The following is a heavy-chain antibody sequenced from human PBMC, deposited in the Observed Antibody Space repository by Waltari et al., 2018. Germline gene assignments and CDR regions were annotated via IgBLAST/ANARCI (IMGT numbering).Heavy chain of an antibody. V-gene: IGHV3-30*02. CDR1: GFTFSSYW. D-gene: IGHD1-26*01. CDR3: AKEVRNSGSVDAFDI. CDR2: IWYDGSNK. J-gene: IGHJ3*02. Sequence: VQLVESGGGLVQPGGSLSLSCAASGFTFSSYWMSWVRQAPGKGLEWVAVIWYDGSNKYYADSVKGRFTISRDNSKNTLYLQMNSLRAEDTAMYYCAKEVRNSGSVDAFDIWGQGTMVTVSS.